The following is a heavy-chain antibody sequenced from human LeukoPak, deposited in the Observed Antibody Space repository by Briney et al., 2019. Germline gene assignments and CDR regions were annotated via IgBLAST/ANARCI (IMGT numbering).Heavy chain of an antibody. CDR3: ARDRGGAYGSGSYYYYFDY. Sequence: ASVKVSCKASGYTFTGYYMHCVRQAPGQGLEWMGWISAYNGNTNYAQKLQGRVTMTTDTSTSTAYMELRSLRSDDTAVYYCARDRGGAYGSGSYYYYFDYWGQGTLVTVSS. J-gene: IGHJ4*02. D-gene: IGHD3-10*01. V-gene: IGHV1-18*04. CDR2: ISAYNGNT. CDR1: GYTFTGYY.